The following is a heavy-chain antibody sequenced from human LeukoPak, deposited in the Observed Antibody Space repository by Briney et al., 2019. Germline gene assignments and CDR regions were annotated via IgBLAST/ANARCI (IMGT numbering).Heavy chain of an antibody. CDR1: GFTFDDYG. CDR3: ARDLSGGNSVN. J-gene: IGHJ4*02. Sequence: GGSLRLSCAASGFTFDDYGMSWVRQAPGKRLEWVSGINWNGGSTGYADSVKGRFTISKDNAKNSLYLQMNSLRAEDTALYYCARDLSGGNSVNWGQGTLVTVSS. CDR2: INWNGGST. V-gene: IGHV3-20*04. D-gene: IGHD4-23*01.